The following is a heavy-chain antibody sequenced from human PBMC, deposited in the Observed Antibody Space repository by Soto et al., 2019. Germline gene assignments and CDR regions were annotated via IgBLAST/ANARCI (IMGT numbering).Heavy chain of an antibody. J-gene: IGHJ5*02. CDR3: AKDLYTSGWYNYFDP. CDR1: RFTLSNCG. Sequence: QVQLVESGGGVVQPGGSLILSCAASRFTLSNCGMHWVRQAPGRGLKCVAMISYDGNEKHYIDSVKGRFTISRDDSKNTLYLQMNSLRPEDTAVYYCAKDLYTSGWYNYFDPWGQGTLVTVSS. CDR2: ISYDGNEK. V-gene: IGHV3-30*18. D-gene: IGHD3-22*01.